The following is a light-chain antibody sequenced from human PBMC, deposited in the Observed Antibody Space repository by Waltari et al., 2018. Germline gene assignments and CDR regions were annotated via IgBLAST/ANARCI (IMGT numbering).Light chain of an antibody. V-gene: IGKV1-5*03. CDR1: QSLGSR. CDR2: KAS. CDR3: HHYNDYMWQ. J-gene: IGKJ1*01. Sequence: DIQMTQSPSTLSAFVGDSVTIPCRASQSLGSRLAWYQQKPGKAPKLLIYKASTLESEVPSRFSGSGSGTEFTLTISRLQADDFATYYCHHYNDYMWQFGQGTKVEIQ.